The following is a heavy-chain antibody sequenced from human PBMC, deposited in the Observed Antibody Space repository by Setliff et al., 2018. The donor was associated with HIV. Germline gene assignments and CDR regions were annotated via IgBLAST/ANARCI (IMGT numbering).Heavy chain of an antibody. CDR3: ARELGHYYYYMDV. CDR2: IYTSGST. V-gene: IGHV4-61*09. D-gene: IGHD7-27*01. J-gene: IGHJ6*03. Sequence: SETLSLTCTVSGGSISSGSYYWSWIRQPAGKGLEWIGHIYTSGSTNYNPSLKSRVIISIDTSKNQFSLKLFSVTAADTAVFYCARELGHYYYYMDVWGKGTTVTVSS. CDR1: GGSISSGSYY.